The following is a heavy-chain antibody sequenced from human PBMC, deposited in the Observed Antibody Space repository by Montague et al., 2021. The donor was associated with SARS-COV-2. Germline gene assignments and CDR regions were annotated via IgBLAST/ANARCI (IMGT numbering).Heavy chain of an antibody. V-gene: IGHV3-7*01. CDR1: GFTFSRYW. D-gene: IGHD3-10*01. CDR2: IQEDGSEK. J-gene: IGHJ1*01. CDR3: ARTGYFASGNYV. Sequence: SLRLSCAASGFTFSRYWMTWVRQAPGKGLEWVANIQEDGSEKYYVDSVKGRFTISRDNAKNSLSLQMNSLRAEDTAVYYCARTGYFASGNYVWGQGTLVTVSS.